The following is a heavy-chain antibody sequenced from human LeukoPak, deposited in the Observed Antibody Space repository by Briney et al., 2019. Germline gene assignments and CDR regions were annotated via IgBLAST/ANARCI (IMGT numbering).Heavy chain of an antibody. CDR2: ISYDGSNQ. CDR3: AKSPLAIEGYYFDY. J-gene: IGHJ4*02. V-gene: IGHV3-30*18. CDR1: GFTFSTYG. D-gene: IGHD2-21*01. Sequence: GRSLRLSCAASGFTFSTYGMHWVRQAPGKGLEWVAIISYDGSNQYYADSVKGRFTISRDNSKNTLYLQMNSLRAEHTAVYFCAKSPLAIEGYYFDYWGQGTLVTVSS.